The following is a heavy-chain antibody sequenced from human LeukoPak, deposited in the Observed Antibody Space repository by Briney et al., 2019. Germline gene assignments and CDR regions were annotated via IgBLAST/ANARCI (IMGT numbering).Heavy chain of an antibody. Sequence: GGSLRLSCAASGFTVSSNYMSWVRQAPGKGLEWVSVVYSGGSTYYADSVKGRFTISRDNSKNTLYLQMNSLRAEDAAVYYCARGSGWFYFDYWGQGTLVTVSS. V-gene: IGHV3-53*01. CDR2: VYSGGST. D-gene: IGHD6-13*01. CDR1: GFTVSSNY. J-gene: IGHJ4*02. CDR3: ARGSGWFYFDY.